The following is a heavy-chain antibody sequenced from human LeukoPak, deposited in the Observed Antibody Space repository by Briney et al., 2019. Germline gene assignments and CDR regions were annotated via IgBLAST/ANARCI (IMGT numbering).Heavy chain of an antibody. CDR1: GYTFINYV. J-gene: IGHJ5*02. CDR2: INTGNGNT. Sequence: ASVKVSCKASGYTFINYVMHWVRQAPGQRLEWMGWINTGNGNTKYSQKFQGRVTITRDTFASTGYMELRSLRSEDTAVYFCARGTQILNWSDPWGQGTLVTVSS. D-gene: IGHD1-7*01. V-gene: IGHV1-3*04. CDR3: ARGTQILNWSDP.